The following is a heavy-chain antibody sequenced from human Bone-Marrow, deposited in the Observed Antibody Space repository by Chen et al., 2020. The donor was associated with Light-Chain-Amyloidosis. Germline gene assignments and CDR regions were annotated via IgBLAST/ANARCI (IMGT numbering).Heavy chain of an antibody. CDR3: STLIACSNFDS. D-gene: IGHD3-16*02. Sequence: EVQLEQSGPEVKKPGESLKISCKGSGYTFPNYWIGWVRKMPGKGLEWMGVIYPDDSDARSSPSFEGQVTISADKSITTAYLQWRSLKASAPAMYFCSTLIACSNFDSWGQGTLVTVSS. J-gene: IGHJ4*02. CDR1: GYTFPNYW. CDR2: IYPDDSDA. V-gene: IGHV5-51*01.